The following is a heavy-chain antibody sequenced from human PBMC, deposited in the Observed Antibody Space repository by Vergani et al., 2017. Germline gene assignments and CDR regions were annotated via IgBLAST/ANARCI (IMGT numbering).Heavy chain of an antibody. CDR3: SKDIDSCSDSVAFDI. D-gene: IGHD2-15*01. V-gene: IGHV3-9*01. J-gene: IGHJ3*02. CDR2: SSWNSGSI. CDR1: GFTFDDYA. Sequence: EVQLVESGGGLVQPGRSLRLSCAASGFTFDDYAMHWVRQAPGKGLEWVSGSSWNSGSICYADSVKGRFTISRDNAKNSLYLQMNSLRSEDTSLYYCSKDIDSCSDSVAFDIWGQGTRVTVSS.